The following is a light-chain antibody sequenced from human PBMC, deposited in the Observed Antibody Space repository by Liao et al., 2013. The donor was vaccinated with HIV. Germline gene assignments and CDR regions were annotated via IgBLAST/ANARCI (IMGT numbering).Light chain of an antibody. V-gene: IGLV3-21*01. CDR1: NIGSKS. CDR3: QVWDNNSDHWM. J-gene: IGLJ3*02. CDR2: YDS. Sequence: SYELTQPPSVPVAPGKTARITCGGKNIGSKSVHWYQQRPGQAPVVVMYYDSDRPSGIPERFSGSNSGNTATLTISRVVAGDEADYYCQVWDNNSDHWMFGGGTKLTVL.